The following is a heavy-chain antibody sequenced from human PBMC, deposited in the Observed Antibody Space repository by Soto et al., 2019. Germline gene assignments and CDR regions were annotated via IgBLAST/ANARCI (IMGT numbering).Heavy chain of an antibody. V-gene: IGHV4-59*01. CDR1: GGSISSYY. CDR2: IYYSGST. CDR3: ARALGMVATIGELYNWYFDL. J-gene: IGHJ2*01. D-gene: IGHD5-12*01. Sequence: QVQLQESGPGLVKPSETLSLTCTVSGGSISSYYWSWIRQPPGKGLEWIGYIYYSGSTNYNPSLKSRVTIPVDTSKYQFSLKLSSVTAADTAVYYCARALGMVATIGELYNWYFDLWGRGTLVTVSS.